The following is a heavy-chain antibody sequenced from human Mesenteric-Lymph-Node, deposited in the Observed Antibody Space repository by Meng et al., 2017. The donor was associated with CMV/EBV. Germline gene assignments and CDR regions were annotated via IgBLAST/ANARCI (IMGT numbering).Heavy chain of an antibody. V-gene: IGHV3-7*01. CDR3: VVRDYHSDH. J-gene: IGHJ4*02. CDR2: INQDGSGR. D-gene: IGHD3-10*01. CDR1: GFTFSSYW. Sequence: GESLKISCAASGFTFSSYWMTWVRQAPGKGLEWVANINQDGSGRFYVDSVKGRFTISRDNAKNSLYLQMNSLRAEDTAVYYCVVRDYHSDHWGQGRLVTVSS.